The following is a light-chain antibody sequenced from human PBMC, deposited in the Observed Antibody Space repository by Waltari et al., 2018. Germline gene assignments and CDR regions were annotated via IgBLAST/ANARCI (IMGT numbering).Light chain of an antibody. CDR1: SSDVGGYNY. CDR2: EVS. J-gene: IGLJ2*01. Sequence: QSALTQPPSASGSPGQSVTIPCTGTSSDVGGYNYASWYQQHPGKAPKLMIYEVSKRPSGFPDRFSGSKSRSTASLTVSGLQAEDEADYYCSSYAGSNNLVFGGGTKLTVL. CDR3: SSYAGSNNLV. V-gene: IGLV2-8*01.